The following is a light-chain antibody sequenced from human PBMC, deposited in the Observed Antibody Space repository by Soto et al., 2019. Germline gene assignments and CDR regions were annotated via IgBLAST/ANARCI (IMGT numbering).Light chain of an antibody. CDR1: QSVFYNSNNKNY. CDR3: XXYYXNPPPLT. CDR2: WAS. Sequence: DIVMTQSPDSLAVSLGERATINCKSSQSVFYNSNNKNYLAWYQQKPGQSPKLLIYWASTRESGVPDRFSGSGSGTDFTLTISSLQAEDVXXYYXXXYYXNPPPLTFGGGTKVEIK. J-gene: IGKJ4*01. V-gene: IGKV4-1*01.